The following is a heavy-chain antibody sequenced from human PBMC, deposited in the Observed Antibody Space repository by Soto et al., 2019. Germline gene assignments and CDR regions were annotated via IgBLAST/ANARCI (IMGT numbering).Heavy chain of an antibody. J-gene: IGHJ5*02. D-gene: IGHD2-2*01. Sequence: GRCLRLSCVASGFTFRSHWLHWVRQSPGKRLLWVSQINSDGSAATYADAVKGRCTFSRDNAKKTLYLQMNSLRAEDTAVYYCARGACNGTSCYVFDPWGRGTLVTVCS. CDR1: GFTFRSHW. CDR3: ARGACNGTSCYVFDP. V-gene: IGHV3-74*01. CDR2: INSDGSAA.